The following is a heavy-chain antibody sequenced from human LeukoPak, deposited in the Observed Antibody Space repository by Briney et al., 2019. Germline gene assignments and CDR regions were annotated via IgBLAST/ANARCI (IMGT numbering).Heavy chain of an antibody. V-gene: IGHV1-18*01. J-gene: IGHJ4*02. CDR2: ISPYNGNT. Sequence: ASVKVSCKTSRYTFTTVGINWVRQAPGQGLEWMGWISPYNGNTNYAQKLQGRVTMTTDTSTNTAYMELRSLRSDDTAVYYCARAKGRAHSYGYVEYWGQRTLVTVS. CDR1: RYTFTTVG. CDR3: ARAKGRAHSYGYVEY. D-gene: IGHD5-18*01.